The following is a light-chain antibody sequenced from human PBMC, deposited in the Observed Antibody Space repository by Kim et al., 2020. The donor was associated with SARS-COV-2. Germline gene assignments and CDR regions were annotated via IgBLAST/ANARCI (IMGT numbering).Light chain of an antibody. J-gene: IGLJ3*02. V-gene: IGLV4-69*01. Sequence: QLVLTQSPSASASLGASVKLTCTLSSGHINYAIAWHQQQPEKGPRYLMKLNSDGSHTKGDGIPDRFSGSSSGAERYLTISSVQSEDEADYFCQTWGTGRVFGGGTK. CDR3: QTWGTGRV. CDR1: SGHINYA. CDR2: LNSDGSH.